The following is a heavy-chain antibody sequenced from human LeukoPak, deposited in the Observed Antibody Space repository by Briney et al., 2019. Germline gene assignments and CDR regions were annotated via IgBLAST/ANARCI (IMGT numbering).Heavy chain of an antibody. J-gene: IGHJ4*02. Sequence: PSETLSLTCTVSGGSISSGDYYWSWIRHHPEKGLEWIGFIQYTGNTYYNPSLKSRVTISVDTSKNQFSLKVNSVTAADTAVYYCARATSGCPIDYWRQGTLVTVSS. CDR1: GGSISSGDYY. V-gene: IGHV4-31*03. CDR3: ARATSGCPIDY. CDR2: IQYTGNT. D-gene: IGHD6-19*01.